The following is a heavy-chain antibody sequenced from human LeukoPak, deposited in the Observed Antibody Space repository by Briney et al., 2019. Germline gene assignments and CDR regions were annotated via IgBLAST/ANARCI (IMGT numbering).Heavy chain of an antibody. CDR1: GFTVSSNY. V-gene: IGHV3-53*01. Sequence: PGGSLRLSCAASGFTVSSNYKSWVRQAPGKGLEWVSVIYSGGSTYYADSVKGRFTISRDNSKNTLYLQMNSLRAEDTAVYYCARVPTTVTTVYFDYWGQGTLVTVSS. D-gene: IGHD4-17*01. J-gene: IGHJ4*02. CDR2: IYSGGST. CDR3: ARVPTTVTTVYFDY.